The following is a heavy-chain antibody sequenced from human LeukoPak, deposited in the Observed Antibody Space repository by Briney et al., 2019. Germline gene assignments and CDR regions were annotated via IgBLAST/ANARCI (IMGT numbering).Heavy chain of an antibody. V-gene: IGHV1-2*02. Sequence: ASVTVSCKASGYTFTGYYMHWVRQAPGQGLEWMGWINPNSGGTNYAQKFQGRVTMTRDTSISTAYMELSRLRSDDTAVYYCARIGGDLHRGAFDIWGQGTMVTVSS. CDR1: GYTFTGYY. D-gene: IGHD2-21*02. CDR3: ARIGGDLHRGAFDI. J-gene: IGHJ3*02. CDR2: INPNSGGT.